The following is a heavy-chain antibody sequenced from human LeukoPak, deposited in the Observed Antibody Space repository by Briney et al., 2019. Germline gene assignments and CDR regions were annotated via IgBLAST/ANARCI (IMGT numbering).Heavy chain of an antibody. V-gene: IGHV4-4*09. CDR2: IYTSGST. J-gene: IGHJ4*02. D-gene: IGHD6-19*01. CDR3: ARRPFYSSGWYDY. Sequence: SETLSLTCTVSGGSISSHYWSWIRQPPGKGLEWIGYIYTSGSTNYNPSLKSRVTISVDTSKNQFSLKLSSVTAADTAVYYCARRPFYSSGWYDYWDQGTLVTVSS. CDR1: GGSISSHY.